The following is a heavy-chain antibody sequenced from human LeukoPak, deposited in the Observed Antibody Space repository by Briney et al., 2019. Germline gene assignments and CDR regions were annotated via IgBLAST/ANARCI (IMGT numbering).Heavy chain of an antibody. J-gene: IGHJ4*02. V-gene: IGHV4-31*03. CDR3: ARVFGIAVAGDY. D-gene: IGHD6-19*01. Sequence: SETLSLTCTVSGGSISSGGYYWSWIRQHPGKGLEWIGYIYYSGSTYYNPSLKSRVTISVDTSKNQFSLKLSSVTAADTAVYYCARVFGIAVAGDYWGQGTLVTVSS. CDR2: IYYSGST. CDR1: GGSISSGGYY.